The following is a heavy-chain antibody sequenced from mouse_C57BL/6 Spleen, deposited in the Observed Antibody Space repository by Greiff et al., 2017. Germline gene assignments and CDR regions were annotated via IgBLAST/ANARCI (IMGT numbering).Heavy chain of an antibody. D-gene: IGHD2-4*01. Sequence: VQLQQSGPELVKPGASVKISCKASGYTFTDYYMNWVKQSHGKSLEWIGDINPNNGGTSYNQKFKGKATLTVDKSSSTAYMELRSLTSEDSAVXYCARRGIYYDYDGAWFAYWGQGTLVTVSA. J-gene: IGHJ3*01. CDR3: ARRGIYYDYDGAWFAY. V-gene: IGHV1-26*01. CDR1: GYTFTDYY. CDR2: INPNNGGT.